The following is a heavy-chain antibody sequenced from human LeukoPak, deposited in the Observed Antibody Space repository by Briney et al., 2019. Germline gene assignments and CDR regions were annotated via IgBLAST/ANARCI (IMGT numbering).Heavy chain of an antibody. CDR1: GGSFSGYY. CDR3: ARGPSKRHRRWFDP. CDR2: INHSGST. D-gene: IGHD6-25*01. V-gene: IGHV4-34*01. Sequence: SETLSLTCAVYGGSFSGYYWSWIRQPPGKGLEWIGEINHSGSTNYNPSLKSRVTISVDTSKNQFSLKLSSVTAADTAVYYCARGPSKRHRRWFDPWGQGTLVTVSS. J-gene: IGHJ5*02.